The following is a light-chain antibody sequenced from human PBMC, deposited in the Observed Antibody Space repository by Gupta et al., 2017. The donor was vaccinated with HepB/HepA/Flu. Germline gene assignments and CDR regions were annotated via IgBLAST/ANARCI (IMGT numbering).Light chain of an antibody. CDR2: DAS. CDR1: QDISNH. CDR3: QQYYNYLSWT. V-gene: IGKV1-8*01. J-gene: IGKJ1*01. Sequence: AIRMTQSPSSISASTGDRVTITCRASQDISNHLVWYQQKPGKAPKLLIFDASTLNRGVPPRVSGSGYGTDFTLTINNRQSEDFAAYYCQQYYNYLSWTFGHGTKVDI.